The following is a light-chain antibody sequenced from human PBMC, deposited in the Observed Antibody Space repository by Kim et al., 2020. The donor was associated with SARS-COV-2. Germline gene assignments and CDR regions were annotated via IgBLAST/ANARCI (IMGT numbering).Light chain of an antibody. CDR1: SSDVGGYNY. V-gene: IGLV2-14*03. CDR3: SSYTGSTPYV. J-gene: IGLJ1*01. Sequence: GQSTTISCTGTSSDVGGYNYVSWYQQHPGKAPKLMIYDVSNRPSGGSNRFSGSKSGNTASLTISGLQAEDEADYYCSSYTGSTPYVFGTGTKVTVL. CDR2: DVS.